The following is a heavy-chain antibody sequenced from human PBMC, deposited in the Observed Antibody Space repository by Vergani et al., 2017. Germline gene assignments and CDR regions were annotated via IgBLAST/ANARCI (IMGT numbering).Heavy chain of an antibody. CDR3: ARGTSDYAYYYYYGMDV. V-gene: IGHV4-34*01. Sequence: QVQLQQWGAGLLKPSETLSLTCAVYGGSFSGYYWSWIRQPPGKGLEWIGEINHSGSTNYNPSLKSRVTISVDTSKNQFSLKLSAVTAADTAVYYCARGTSDYAYYYYYGMDVWGQGP. J-gene: IGHJ6*02. D-gene: IGHD3-16*01. CDR1: GGSFSGYY. CDR2: INHSGST.